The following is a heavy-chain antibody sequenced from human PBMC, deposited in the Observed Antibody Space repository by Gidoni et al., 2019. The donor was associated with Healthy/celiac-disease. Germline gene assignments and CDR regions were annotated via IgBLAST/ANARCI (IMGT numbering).Heavy chain of an antibody. CDR3: AKSPGKYYYDSSGYLSD. CDR1: GFTFSDYY. J-gene: IGHJ4*02. D-gene: IGHD3-22*01. Sequence: GGLVKPGGSLRLSCAASGFTFSDYYMSWIRQAPGKGLEWVSYISSSSSYTNYADSVKGRFTISRANAKNSLYLKMNSLRAEDTAVYYCAKSPGKYYYDSSGYLSDWGQGTLVTVSS. V-gene: IGHV3-11*06. CDR2: ISSSSSYT.